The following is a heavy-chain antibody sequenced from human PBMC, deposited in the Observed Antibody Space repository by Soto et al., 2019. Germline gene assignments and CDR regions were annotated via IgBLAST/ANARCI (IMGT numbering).Heavy chain of an antibody. CDR2: IKQDGSEK. D-gene: IGHD6-6*01. CDR3: ARDRIAARPEYFQH. Sequence: GGSLRLSCAASGFTFSSYWMSWVRQAPGKGLEWVANIKQDGSEKYYVDSVKGRFTISRDNAKNSLYLQMNSLRAEDTAVYYCARDRIAARPEYFQHWGQGSLVTVSS. V-gene: IGHV3-7*01. CDR1: GFTFSSYW. J-gene: IGHJ1*01.